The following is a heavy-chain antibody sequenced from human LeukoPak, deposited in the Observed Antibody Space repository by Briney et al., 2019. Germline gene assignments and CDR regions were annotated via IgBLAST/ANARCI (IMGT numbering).Heavy chain of an antibody. CDR3: ARLNQGNRFDY. J-gene: IGHJ4*02. D-gene: IGHD1-14*01. V-gene: IGHV4-39*01. CDR1: GGSISSSSFY. CDR2: IYYSGNT. Sequence: SETLSLTCTVSGGSISSSSFYWGWIRQPPGKGLEWIGSIYYSGNTYYNPSLKSRVTISVDTSKNQFSLKLSSVTAADTAVYYCARLNQGNRFDYWGQGTLATVSS.